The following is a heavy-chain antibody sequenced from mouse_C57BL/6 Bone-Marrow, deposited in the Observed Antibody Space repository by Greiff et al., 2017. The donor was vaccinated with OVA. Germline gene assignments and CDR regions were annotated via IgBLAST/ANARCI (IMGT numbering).Heavy chain of an antibody. Sequence: VQLKESGPELVKPGASVKMSCKASGYTFTDYNMHWVKQSHGKSLEWIGYINPNNGGTSYNQKFKGKATLTVNKSSSTAYMELRSLTSEDSAVYYCASLYGSAYWGQGTLVTVSA. V-gene: IGHV1-22*01. CDR3: ASLYGSAY. D-gene: IGHD1-1*01. CDR1: GYTFTDYN. J-gene: IGHJ3*01. CDR2: INPNNGGT.